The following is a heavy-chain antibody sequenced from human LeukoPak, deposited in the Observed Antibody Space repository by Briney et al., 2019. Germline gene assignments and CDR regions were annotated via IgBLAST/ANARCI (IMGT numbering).Heavy chain of an antibody. J-gene: IGHJ4*02. Sequence: GASVKVSCKASADTLTDYYMHWVRQAPGQGLEWMGWINPNSGGTNYAQKFQGRVTMTRDTSISTAYMELSRLRSDDTAVYYCARGDQIRGYSGYEPLPSDYWGQGTLVTVSS. CDR2: INPNSGGT. V-gene: IGHV1-2*02. CDR3: ARGDQIRGYSGYEPLPSDY. CDR1: ADTLTDYY. D-gene: IGHD5-12*01.